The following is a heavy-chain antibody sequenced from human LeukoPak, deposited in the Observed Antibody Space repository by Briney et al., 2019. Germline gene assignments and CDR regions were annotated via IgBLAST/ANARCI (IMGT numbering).Heavy chain of an antibody. CDR2: IIPIFGTA. V-gene: IGHV1-69*01. D-gene: IGHD4-17*01. Sequence: ASVKVSCKASGGTFSSYAISWVRQAPGQGLEWMGGIIPIFGTASYAQKFQGRVTITADESTSTAYMELSSLRSEDTAVYYCARDPDPVTTDGWYFQHWGQGTLVTVSS. CDR1: GGTFSSYA. J-gene: IGHJ1*01. CDR3: ARDPDPVTTDGWYFQH.